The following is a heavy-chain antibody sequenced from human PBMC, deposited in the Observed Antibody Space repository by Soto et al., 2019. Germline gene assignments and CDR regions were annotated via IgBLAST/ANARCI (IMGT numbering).Heavy chain of an antibody. CDR1: GFTFSSYG. Sequence: HPGGSLRLSCAASGFTFSSYGMHWVRQAPGKGLEWVAVISYDGSNKYYADSVKGRFTISRDNSKNTLYLQMNSLRAEDTAVYYCAKDSYSSSWYSDFDYWGQGTLVTVSS. CDR3: AKDSYSSSWYSDFDY. D-gene: IGHD6-13*01. V-gene: IGHV3-30*18. CDR2: ISYDGSNK. J-gene: IGHJ4*02.